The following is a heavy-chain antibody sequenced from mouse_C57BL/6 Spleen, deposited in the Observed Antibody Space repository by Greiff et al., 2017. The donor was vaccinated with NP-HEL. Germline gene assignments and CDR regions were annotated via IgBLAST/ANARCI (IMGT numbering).Heavy chain of an antibody. Sequence: QVQLQQSGAELVKPGASVKMSCKASGYTFTSYWITWVKQRPGQGLEWIGDIYPGSGSTNYNEKFKSKATLTVDTSSSTAYMQLSSLTSEDSAVYYCAREDYYSNCYFDYWGQGTTLTVSS. CDR3: AREDYYSNCYFDY. CDR2: IYPGSGST. D-gene: IGHD2-5*01. J-gene: IGHJ2*01. CDR1: GYTFTSYW. V-gene: IGHV1-55*01.